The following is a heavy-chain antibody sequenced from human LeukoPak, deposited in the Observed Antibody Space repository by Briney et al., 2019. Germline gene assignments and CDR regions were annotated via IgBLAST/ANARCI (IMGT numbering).Heavy chain of an antibody. CDR3: ARGRNTVGRLRTYYFDY. J-gene: IGHJ4*02. CDR2: MNPNSGNT. CDR1: GYTFTSYD. V-gene: IGHV1-8*01. Sequence: ASVKVSCKASGYTFTSYDINWVRQATGQWLEWMGWMNPNSGNTGYAQKFQGRVTMTRNTSISTAYMELSSLRSEDTAVYYCARGRNTVGRLRTYYFDYWGQGTLVTVSS. D-gene: IGHD1-14*01.